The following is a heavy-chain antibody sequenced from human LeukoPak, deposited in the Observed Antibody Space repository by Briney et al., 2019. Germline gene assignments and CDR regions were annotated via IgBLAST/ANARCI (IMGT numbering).Heavy chain of an antibody. J-gene: IGHJ1*01. CDR2: ISSSSSYI. D-gene: IGHD6-19*01. CDR3: AEQWLPAGYFQH. CDR1: GFTFSSYS. V-gene: IGHV3-21*04. Sequence: GGSLRLSCAASGFTFSSYSMNWVRQAPGKVLEWVSSISSSSSYIYYADSVKGRFTISRDNAKNSLYLQMNSLRAEDTAVYYCAEQWLPAGYFQHWGQGTLVTVSS.